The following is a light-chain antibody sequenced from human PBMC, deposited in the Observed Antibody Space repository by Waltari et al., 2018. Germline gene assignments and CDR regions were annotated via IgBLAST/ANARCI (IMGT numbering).Light chain of an antibody. CDR2: EAS. CDR1: QSISNW. J-gene: IGKJ1*01. CDR3: QQQSNNTLRT. Sequence: DIQMTQSPSSLSASAGDRVTISCRASQSISNWFAWYQQKPGKAPKLLIYEASTLQSGVPSRFSGTGSGTEYTITTSSLHPDEFATSYCQQQSNNTLRTFGRGTKVEIK. V-gene: IGKV1-5*03.